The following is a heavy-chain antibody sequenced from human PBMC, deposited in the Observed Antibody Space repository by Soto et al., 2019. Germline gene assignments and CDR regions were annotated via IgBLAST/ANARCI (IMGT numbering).Heavy chain of an antibody. V-gene: IGHV3-30-3*01. CDR1: GFHFGSYA. D-gene: IGHD3-16*02. CDR3: ARGYAVERLGELSLRY. Sequence: GGSLSLSCAASGFHFGSYAMHWVRQAPGKGLEWVAVISYDGSNKYYADSVKGRFTISRDNSKNTLYLQMNSLRAEDTAVYYCARGYAVERLGELSLRYWGQGTLVTVSS. J-gene: IGHJ4*02. CDR2: ISYDGSNK.